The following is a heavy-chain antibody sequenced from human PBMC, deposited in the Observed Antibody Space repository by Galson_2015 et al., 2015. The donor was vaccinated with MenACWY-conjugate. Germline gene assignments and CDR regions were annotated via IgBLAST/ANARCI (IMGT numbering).Heavy chain of an antibody. CDR2: IKQDGSEK. CDR1: GFTFSSFW. D-gene: IGHD2-21*01. CDR3: ARGGATGGAFRY. V-gene: IGHV3-7*03. J-gene: IGHJ4*02. Sequence: SLRLSCAASGFTFSSFWMSWVRQAQGKGLECVANIKQDGSEKYYVDSVKGRFTISRDNAQNSLYLQINSLRAEDTAVYYCARGGATGGAFRYWGQGTLVTVSS.